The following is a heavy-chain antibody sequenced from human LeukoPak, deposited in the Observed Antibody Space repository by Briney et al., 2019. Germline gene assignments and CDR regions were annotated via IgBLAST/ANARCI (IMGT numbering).Heavy chain of an antibody. J-gene: IGHJ6*04. D-gene: IGHD1-26*01. CDR1: GFTFSSNE. CDR2: ISSSGSTI. Sequence: QSGGSLRLSCAASGFTFSSNEMNWVRQAPGKGLEWVSYISSSGSTIYYADSVKGRFTISRDNAKNSLYLQMNSLRAEDTAVYYCALATTYYYYGMDVWGKGTTVTVSS. CDR3: ALATTYYYYGMDV. V-gene: IGHV3-48*03.